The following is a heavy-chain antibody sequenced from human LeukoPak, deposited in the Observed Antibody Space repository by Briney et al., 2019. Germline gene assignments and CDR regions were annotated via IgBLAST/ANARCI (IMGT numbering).Heavy chain of an antibody. CDR2: TYYRSKWYN. CDR3: ARDFGTTGWHTFDY. D-gene: IGHD6-19*01. CDR1: GDSVSSKNGA. J-gene: IGHJ4*02. V-gene: IGHV6-1*01. Sequence: SQTLSLTCAVSGDSVSSKNGAWNWIRQSPSRGLEWLGRTYYRSKWYNDYAESMEGRMTISQDTSKYQYSLHLNSVTPDDTAVYYCARDFGTTGWHTFDYWGQGTLVTVSS.